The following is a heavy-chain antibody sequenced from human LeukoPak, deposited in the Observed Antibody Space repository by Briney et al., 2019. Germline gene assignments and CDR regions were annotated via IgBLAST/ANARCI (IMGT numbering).Heavy chain of an antibody. D-gene: IGHD6-6*01. V-gene: IGHV3-11*04. J-gene: IGHJ4*02. CDR2: ISSSGSTI. CDR1: GFTFSDYY. CDR3: ARGYSSSSKTYYSDY. Sequence: SLKISCAASGFTFSDYYMSWIRQAPGKGLEWVSYISSSGSTIYYADSVKGRFTISRDNAKNSLYLQMNSLRAEDTAVYYCARGYSSSSKTYYSDYWGQGTLVTVSS.